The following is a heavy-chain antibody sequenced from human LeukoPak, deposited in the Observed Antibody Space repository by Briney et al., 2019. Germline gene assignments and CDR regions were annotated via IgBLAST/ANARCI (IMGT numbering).Heavy chain of an antibody. CDR2: IYYSGST. J-gene: IGHJ3*02. D-gene: IGHD6-19*01. CDR3: ARRAVADAFDI. Sequence: SETLSLTCTVSGGSISSYYWSWIRQPPGKGLEWIGYIYYSGSTNYNPSLKSRVTISVDTSKNQFSLKLSSVTAADTAVYYCARRAVADAFDIWGQGTMVTVSS. CDR1: GGSISSYY. V-gene: IGHV4-59*12.